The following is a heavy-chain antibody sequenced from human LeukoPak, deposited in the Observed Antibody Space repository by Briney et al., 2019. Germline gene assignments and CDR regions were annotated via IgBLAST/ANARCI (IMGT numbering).Heavy chain of an antibody. Sequence: SETLSLTCTVSGGSISSSSYYWGWIRQPPGKGLEWIGSIYYSGSTYYNTSLKSRVSISVDTSKNQFSLKLSSVTAADTAVYYCARSVWYFDLWGRSTLVTVSS. CDR2: IYYSGST. V-gene: IGHV4-39*07. CDR1: GGSISSSSYY. J-gene: IGHJ2*01. CDR3: ARSVWYFDL.